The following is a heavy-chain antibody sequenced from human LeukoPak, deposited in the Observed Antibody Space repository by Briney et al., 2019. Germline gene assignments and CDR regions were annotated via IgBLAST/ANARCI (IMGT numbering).Heavy chain of an antibody. CDR2: IYYSGST. D-gene: IGHD4-23*01. J-gene: IGHJ4*02. CDR1: GGSISSSSYY. V-gene: IGHV4-39*07. CDR3: ARGSGTVVTPVY. Sequence: PSETLSLTCTGSGGSISSSSYYWGWIRQPPGKGLEWIGSIYYSGSTYYNPSLKSRVTISVDTSKNQFSLKLSSVTAADTAVYYCARGSGTVVTPVYWGQGTLVTVSS.